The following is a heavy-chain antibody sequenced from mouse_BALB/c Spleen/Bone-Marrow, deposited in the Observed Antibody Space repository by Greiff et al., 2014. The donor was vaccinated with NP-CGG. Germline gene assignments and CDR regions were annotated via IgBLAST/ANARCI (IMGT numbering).Heavy chain of an antibody. V-gene: IGHV1S29*02. CDR1: GYTFTDYN. CDR2: IYPYNGGT. J-gene: IGHJ2*01. Sequence: EVMLVESGPELVKPGASVKISCKASGYTFTDYNMHWVKQSHGKSPEWIGYIYPYNGGTGYNQKFKSKATLTVDNSSSTAYMELRSLTSEDSAVYYCARLGRDYWGQGTTLTVSS. D-gene: IGHD4-1*01. CDR3: ARLGRDY.